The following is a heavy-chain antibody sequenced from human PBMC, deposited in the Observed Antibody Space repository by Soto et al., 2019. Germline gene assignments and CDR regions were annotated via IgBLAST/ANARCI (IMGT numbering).Heavy chain of an antibody. CDR2: IYTSGST. Sequence: SKTLSLTCTVSGGSISSYYWSWIRQPAGKGLEWIGRIYTSGSTNYNPSLKSRVTMSVDTSKNQFSLKLSSVTAADTAVYYCAREMYYYDSSGYSQTGLFDYWGQGTLVTVSS. V-gene: IGHV4-4*07. D-gene: IGHD3-22*01. J-gene: IGHJ4*02. CDR3: AREMYYYDSSGYSQTGLFDY. CDR1: GGSISSYY.